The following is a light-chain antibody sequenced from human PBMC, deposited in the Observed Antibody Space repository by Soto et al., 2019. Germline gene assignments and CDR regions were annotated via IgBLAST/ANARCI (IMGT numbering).Light chain of an antibody. CDR1: QSVSSGY. Sequence: EIVLTQSPGTLSLSPGERATHSCRASQSVSSGYLAWYQQKPGQAPRLLINGAASRATGIPDRFSGSGSGTDFTLTISRLEPEDFAVYYCQQYDSSPQTFGQGTKLEIK. V-gene: IGKV3-20*01. CDR2: GAA. CDR3: QQYDSSPQT. J-gene: IGKJ2*01.